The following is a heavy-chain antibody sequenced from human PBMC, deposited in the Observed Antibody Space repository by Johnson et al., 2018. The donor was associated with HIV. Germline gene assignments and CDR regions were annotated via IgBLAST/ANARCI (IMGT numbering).Heavy chain of an antibody. CDR2: ISYDGSNK. CDR1: EFSFSTYA. V-gene: IGHV3-30*04. CDR3: ARDRKQWLVVGGGINDI. Sequence: QEQLVESGGGVVQPERSLRLSCAASEFSFSTYAMRWVRQAPGKGLEGVAVISYDGSNKYYADSVKGRFTISRDNSKNTLYLQMNSLRAEDTAVYYCARDRKQWLVVGGGINDIWGQGTMVTVSS. J-gene: IGHJ3*02. D-gene: IGHD6-19*01.